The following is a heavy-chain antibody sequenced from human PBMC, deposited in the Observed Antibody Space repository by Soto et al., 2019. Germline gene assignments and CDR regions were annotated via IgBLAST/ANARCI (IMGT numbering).Heavy chain of an antibody. V-gene: IGHV3-74*01. CDR3: ARDIGYAGN. Sequence: EVQLVESGGGLVQPGGSLRLSCAASGFTFSTSWMHWVRQTPGKGLVWVSHIYPDGSITNYADSAKGRFTISRDNAKNTLFLQMNNLSAEDTSVYFCARDIGYAGNWGQGTLVTVSS. D-gene: IGHD3-16*01. CDR2: IYPDGSIT. J-gene: IGHJ4*02. CDR1: GFTFSTSW.